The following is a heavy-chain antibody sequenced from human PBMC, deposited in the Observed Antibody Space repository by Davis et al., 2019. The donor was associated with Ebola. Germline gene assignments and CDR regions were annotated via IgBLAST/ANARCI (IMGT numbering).Heavy chain of an antibody. Sequence: GESLKISCAASGFTFSSYGMHWVRQAPGKGLEWVAVIWYDGSNKYYADSVKGRFTISRDNSKNTLYLQMNSLRAEDTAVYYCARVAGYSSGWGDYWGKGTLVTVSS. CDR1: GFTFSSYG. D-gene: IGHD6-19*01. CDR3: ARVAGYSSGWGDY. V-gene: IGHV3-33*01. CDR2: IWYDGSNK. J-gene: IGHJ4*02.